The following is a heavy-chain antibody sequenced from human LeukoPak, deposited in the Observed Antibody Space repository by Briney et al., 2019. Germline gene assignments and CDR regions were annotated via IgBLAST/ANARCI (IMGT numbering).Heavy chain of an antibody. J-gene: IGHJ5*02. V-gene: IGHV1-69*13. CDR2: FIPFYDTR. CDR1: GGTFNNNA. Sequence: SVKVSCKTSGGTFNNNAINWVRQAPGQGLEWMGGFIPFYDTRSSAQKFQGRVTISADESTSTIFLELNNLRSDDTAVYYCAKMEGYSYSDSWGQGTLVIVSS. D-gene: IGHD3-16*01. CDR3: AKMEGYSYSDS.